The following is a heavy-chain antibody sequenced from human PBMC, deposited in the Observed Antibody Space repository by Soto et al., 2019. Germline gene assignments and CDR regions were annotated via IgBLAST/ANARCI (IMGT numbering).Heavy chain of an antibody. CDR3: ARSAIWSGYRDYYYYYGVDV. V-gene: IGHV1-2*02. CDR2: INPNSGGT. D-gene: IGHD3-3*01. Sequence: ASVKVSCKASGYTFTGYYMHWVRQAPGQGLEWMGWINPNSGGTNYAQKFQGRVTMTRDTSISTAYMELSRLRSDDTAVYYCARSAIWSGYRDYYYYYGVDVWGQGTTVTVSS. J-gene: IGHJ6*02. CDR1: GYTFTGYY.